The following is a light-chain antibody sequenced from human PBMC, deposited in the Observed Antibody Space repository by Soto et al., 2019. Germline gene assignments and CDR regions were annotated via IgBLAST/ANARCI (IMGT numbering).Light chain of an antibody. CDR2: ATS. V-gene: IGKV1-17*01. Sequence: DIQMTQSPSSLSASVGDRVIITCRASEDIKSDLGWYQQKAGEAPRSLISATSSLQSGVPSRFSGSGSGTEFTLTISSLQPEDRATYYCLQHHAYPRTFGQGTKVEIK. CDR3: LQHHAYPRT. J-gene: IGKJ1*01. CDR1: EDIKSD.